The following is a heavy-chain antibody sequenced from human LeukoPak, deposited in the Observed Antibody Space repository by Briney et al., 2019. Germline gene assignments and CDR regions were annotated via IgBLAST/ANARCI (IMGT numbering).Heavy chain of an antibody. Sequence: NHGESLKISCKGSGYSFTTYWIGWVRQMPAKGLEWMGIIYPGDSDTRYSPSFQGQVTISADKSISTAYLQWSSLKASDTAMYYCARHEGGLVRGVIPTEELDYWGQGTLVTVSS. D-gene: IGHD3-10*01. CDR3: ARHEGGLVRGVIPTEELDY. CDR1: GYSFTTYW. CDR2: IYPGDSDT. J-gene: IGHJ4*02. V-gene: IGHV5-51*01.